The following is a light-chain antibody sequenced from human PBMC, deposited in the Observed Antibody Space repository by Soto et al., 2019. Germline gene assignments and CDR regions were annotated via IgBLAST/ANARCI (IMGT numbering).Light chain of an antibody. CDR3: QQTYTTANR. CDR1: QNINTF. J-gene: IGKJ4*01. V-gene: IGKV1-39*01. Sequence: DIQMTQSPSSLSASVGDRVTITCRASQNINTFLTWYQQMSGRAPRVPIYSASTLQSGVPSRFSGSGSWTDFTLTISGLPAEAFASYFCQQTYTTANRFGGGTKVE. CDR2: SAS.